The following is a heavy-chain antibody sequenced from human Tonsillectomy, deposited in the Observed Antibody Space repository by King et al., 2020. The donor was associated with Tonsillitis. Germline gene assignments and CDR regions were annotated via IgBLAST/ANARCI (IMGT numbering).Heavy chain of an antibody. CDR1: GFTFDDYT. D-gene: IGHD7-27*01. Sequence: VQLVESGGVVVQPGGSLRLSCAASGFTFDDYTMHWVRQAPGNGLEWVSLISWDASTTYYADSVKGRFTISRDNSKNSLYLQMNSLRTEDTALYYCAKDVTGDSFQYFHHCGQGTLVTVSS. V-gene: IGHV3-43*01. J-gene: IGHJ1*01. CDR2: ISWDASTT. CDR3: AKDVTGDSFQYFHH.